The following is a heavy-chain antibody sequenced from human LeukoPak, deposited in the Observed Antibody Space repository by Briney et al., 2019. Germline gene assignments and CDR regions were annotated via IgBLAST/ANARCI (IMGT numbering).Heavy chain of an antibody. J-gene: IGHJ6*03. CDR1: GFTFSRYA. CDR2: INHSGSA. Sequence: GSLRLSCAASGFTFSRYAMNWVRQAPGKGLEWIGEINHSGSANYNPSLKSRVTISVDTSKNQFALKLSSVTAADTAVYYCARGGRSYYYYYYMDVWGKGTTVTVSS. CDR3: ARGGRSYYYYYYMDV. V-gene: IGHV4-34*01.